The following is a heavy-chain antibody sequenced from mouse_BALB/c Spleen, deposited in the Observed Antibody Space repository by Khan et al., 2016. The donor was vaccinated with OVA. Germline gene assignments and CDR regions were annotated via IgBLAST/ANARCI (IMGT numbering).Heavy chain of an antibody. CDR2: ISYSGGP. CDR3: ARGNYYGYYFDY. V-gene: IGHV3-2*02. D-gene: IGHD1-1*01. J-gene: IGHJ2*01. Sequence: EVQLVESGPGLVKPSQTLSLTCTVTGYSITSGYAWNWLRQFPGNKLEWMGYISYSGGPRYTPALKSRISITLETSKNPFFLQLNSVTTEDTATYYCARGNYYGYYFDYWGQGTPLTVSS. CDR1: GYSITSGYA.